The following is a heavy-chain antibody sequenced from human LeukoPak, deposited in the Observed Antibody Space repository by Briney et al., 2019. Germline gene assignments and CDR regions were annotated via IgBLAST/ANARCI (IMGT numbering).Heavy chain of an antibody. CDR2: IKQDGSEK. CDR3: ARAYDSSGYDFDY. V-gene: IGHV3-7*01. Sequence: GGSLRLSCTASGLTLSNYWMIWVRQAPGKGLQWVAKIKQDGSEKYYVDSVKGRFTISRDNAENSLYLQMNSLRAEDTAVYYCARAYDSSGYDFDYWGQGTLVTVSS. CDR1: GLTLSNYW. D-gene: IGHD3-22*01. J-gene: IGHJ4*02.